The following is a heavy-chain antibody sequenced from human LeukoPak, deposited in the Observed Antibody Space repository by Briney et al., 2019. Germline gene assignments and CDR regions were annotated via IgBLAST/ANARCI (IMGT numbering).Heavy chain of an antibody. D-gene: IGHD5-24*01. CDR3: ARDGWSEMGTILREVVSDY. V-gene: IGHV1-46*01. J-gene: IGHJ4*02. Sequence: ASVKVSCKASGYTFTNYYMHWVRQAPGQGLEWMGIINPSGGSTRYAQKFQGRVTMTRDTSTSTVYMELSSLRFEDTAVYYCARDGWSEMGTILREVVSDYWGQGTLVTVS. CDR2: INPSGGST. CDR1: GYTFTNYY.